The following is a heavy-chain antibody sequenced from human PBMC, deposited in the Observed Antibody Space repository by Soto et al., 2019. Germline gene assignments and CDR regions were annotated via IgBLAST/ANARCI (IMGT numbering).Heavy chain of an antibody. D-gene: IGHD4-17*01. V-gene: IGHV4-39*01. Sequence: SETLSLTCNVSGSSISSSSYYCGWIRQPPGEGLEWIASIYYSGTTYYNPSLKSRVTISVDTSKNQFSLKLSSVTAADTAVYYCARSYGGTLDYWGQGTLVTVS. CDR3: ARSYGGTLDY. CDR1: GSSISSSSYY. CDR2: IYYSGTT. J-gene: IGHJ4*02.